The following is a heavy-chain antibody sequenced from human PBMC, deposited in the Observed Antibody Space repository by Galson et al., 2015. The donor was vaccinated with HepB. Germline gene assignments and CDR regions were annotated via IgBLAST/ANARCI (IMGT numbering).Heavy chain of an antibody. V-gene: IGHV3-23*01. J-gene: IGHJ4*02. Sequence: SLRLSCAASGFTFRNYAMSWVRQAPGKGLEWVSAITPSGDNTYSADSMKGRFFISRDNSQNTLFLQMNSLRADDTAINFCSKVFPEKTDGWYRQALYYFDSWGQGTRVTGSS. D-gene: IGHD6-19*01. CDR2: ITPSGDNT. CDR1: GFTFRNYA. CDR3: SKVFPEKTDGWYRQALYYFDS.